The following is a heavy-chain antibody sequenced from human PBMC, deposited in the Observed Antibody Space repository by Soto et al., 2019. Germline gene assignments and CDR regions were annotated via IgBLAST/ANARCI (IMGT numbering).Heavy chain of an antibody. D-gene: IGHD3-22*01. V-gene: IGHV3-30*18. CDR3: AKGDDSSGYLAFDI. J-gene: IGHJ3*02. CDR1: GFTFSSYG. CDR2: ISYDGSNK. Sequence: PGGSLRLSCAASGFTFSSYGMHWVRQAPDKGLEWVAVISYDGSNKYYADSVKGRFTISRDNSKNTLYLQMNSLRAEDTAVYYCAKGDDSSGYLAFDIWGQGTMVTVSS.